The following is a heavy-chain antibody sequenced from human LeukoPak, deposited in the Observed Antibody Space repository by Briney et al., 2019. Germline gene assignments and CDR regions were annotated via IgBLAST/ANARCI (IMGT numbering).Heavy chain of an antibody. V-gene: IGHV1-69*04. CDR3: ASDPDYGDY. CDR2: IIPILGIA. CDR1: GGTFSSYA. Sequence: SVKVSCKASGGTFSSYAISWVRQAPGQGLEWMGRIIPILGIANYARKFQGRVTITADKSTSTAYMELSSLRSEDTAVYYCASDPDYGDYWGQGTLVTVSS. J-gene: IGHJ4*02.